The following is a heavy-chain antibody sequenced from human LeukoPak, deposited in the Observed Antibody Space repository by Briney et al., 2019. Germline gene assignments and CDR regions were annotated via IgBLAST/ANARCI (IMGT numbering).Heavy chain of an antibody. CDR3: ARDGGDTAMVIFDY. Sequence: ASVKVSCKASGYTFTGKFMHWVRQAPGQGLEWMGWINPNSGGTNYAQKFQGRVTMTRDTSISTAYMELSRLRSDDTAVYYCARDGGDTAMVIFDYWGQGTLVTVSS. J-gene: IGHJ4*02. V-gene: IGHV1-2*02. D-gene: IGHD5-18*01. CDR1: GYTFTGKF. CDR2: INPNSGGT.